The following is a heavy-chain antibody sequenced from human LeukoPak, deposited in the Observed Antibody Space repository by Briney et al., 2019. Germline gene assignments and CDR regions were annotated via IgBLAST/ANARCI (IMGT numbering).Heavy chain of an antibody. CDR3: ARVGSSGWCDPFDY. D-gene: IGHD6-19*01. J-gene: IGHJ4*02. Sequence: GGSLRLSCAASGFTVSSNYMSWVRQAPGKGLEWVSVIYSGGSTYYADSVKGRFTISRDNSKNTLYLQMNSLRAEDTAVYYCARVGSSGWCDPFDYWGQGTLVTVSS. CDR1: GFTVSSNY. CDR2: IYSGGST. V-gene: IGHV3-66*01.